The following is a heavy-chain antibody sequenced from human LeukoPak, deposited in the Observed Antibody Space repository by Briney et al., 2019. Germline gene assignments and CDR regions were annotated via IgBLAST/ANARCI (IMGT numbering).Heavy chain of an antibody. J-gene: IGHJ4*02. V-gene: IGHV1-2*02. CDR2: INPNSGGT. CDR1: GSTFTGYY. D-gene: IGHD3-22*01. Sequence: GASVKVSCKASGSTFTGYYIHWVRQAPGQGLEWMGWINPNSGGTNYAQKFQGRVTMTRDTSISTAYMELSRLRSDDTAVYYCARGLYDTSGYYLSYFDYWGQGTLVTVSS. CDR3: ARGLYDTSGYYLSYFDY.